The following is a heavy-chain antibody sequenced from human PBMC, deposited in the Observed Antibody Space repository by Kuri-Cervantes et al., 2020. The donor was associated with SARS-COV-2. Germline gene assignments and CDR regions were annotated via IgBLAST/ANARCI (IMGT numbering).Heavy chain of an antibody. D-gene: IGHD4-11*01. CDR3: ARSRNDCSNYVCYYYGMDV. J-gene: IGHJ6*01. CDR1: GGSFSGYY. V-gene: IGHV4-30-4*01. Sequence: SETLSLTCAVYGGSFSGYYWSWIRQSPGKGLEWIGYVYYSGSTYYNPSLESRITISLDTSKNQFSLKLSSVTAADTAVYYCARSRNDCSNYVCYYYGMDVWGQGNTVTVAS. CDR2: VYYSGST.